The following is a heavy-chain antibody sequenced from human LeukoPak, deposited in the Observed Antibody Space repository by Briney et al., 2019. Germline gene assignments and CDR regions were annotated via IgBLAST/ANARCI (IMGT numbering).Heavy chain of an antibody. Sequence: GGSLRLSWAAAGFTFSSYSMNWVSQTPGKGLEWISYISPVKNTIYYADSVKGRFTISRENAKNSLDLQMNSLRAEDTAVYYCARESDRHHDLWSGYLALDYWGQGTLVTVSS. CDR2: ISPVKNTI. CDR3: ARESDRHHDLWSGYLALDY. J-gene: IGHJ4*02. D-gene: IGHD3-3*01. CDR1: GFTFSSYS. V-gene: IGHV3-48*01.